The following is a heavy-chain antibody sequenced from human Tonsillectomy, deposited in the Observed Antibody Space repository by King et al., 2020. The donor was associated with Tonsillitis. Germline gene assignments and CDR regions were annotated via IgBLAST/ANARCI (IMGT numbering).Heavy chain of an antibody. V-gene: IGHV1-2*02. Sequence: QLVQSGAELRKPGASVTVSCRTSGDPFTGHFVHWVRQAPGQGLEWMGWINPNSGDTNYEQKFQGRVTLSGDVSSTTAYMGLSSLRPDDTAVYYCATNAIARERSAYRDFGHWGQGTLVTVAS. CDR2: INPNSGDT. CDR3: ATNAIARERSAYRDFGH. D-gene: IGHD3-3*01. CDR1: GDPFTGHF. J-gene: IGHJ1*01.